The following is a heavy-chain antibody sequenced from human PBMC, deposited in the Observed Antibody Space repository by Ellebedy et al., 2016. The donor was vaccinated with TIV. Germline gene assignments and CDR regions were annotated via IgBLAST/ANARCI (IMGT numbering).Heavy chain of an antibody. D-gene: IGHD1-14*01. CDR1: GFTFSDYY. CDR2: ISNSGSVM. V-gene: IGHV3-11*01. J-gene: IGHJ4*02. Sequence: GGSLRLXCAASGFTFSDYYMTWIRQAPGKGLEWVSYISNSGSVMYYADSVKGRFTISRDNAENSLYLQMNSLRAEDTAVYYRARGRRYNSNPFDYWGQGTLVTVSS. CDR3: ARGRRYNSNPFDY.